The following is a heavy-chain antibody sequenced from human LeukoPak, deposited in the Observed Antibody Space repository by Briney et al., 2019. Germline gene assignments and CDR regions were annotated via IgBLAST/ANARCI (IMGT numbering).Heavy chain of an antibody. V-gene: IGHV3-23*01. D-gene: IGHD5-18*01. J-gene: IGHJ4*02. CDR1: GFTFSNYA. CDR2: ISGSSGST. CDR3: AKVAGYSYVGVYYFDY. Sequence: GGSLRLSCAASGFTFSNYAMNWVHQAPGKGLEWVSAISGSSGSTYYADSVKGRFTISRDNSKNTLYLQMNSLRAEDTAVYYCAKVAGYSYVGVYYFDYWGQGTLVTVSS.